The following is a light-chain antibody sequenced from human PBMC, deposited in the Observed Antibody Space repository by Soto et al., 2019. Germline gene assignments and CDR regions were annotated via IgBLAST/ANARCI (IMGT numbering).Light chain of an antibody. CDR1: SGHSSYA. J-gene: IGLJ2*01. V-gene: IGLV4-69*01. CDR3: QTWDTGARVV. CDR2: LSSDGSH. Sequence: QSVLTQSPSASASLGASVKLTCTLSSGHSSYAIAWHQQQPEKGPRYLMKLSSDGSHSKGDGIPDRFSGSSSGAERYLTISSLQSDDEADYYCQTWDTGARVVFGGGTQVTVL.